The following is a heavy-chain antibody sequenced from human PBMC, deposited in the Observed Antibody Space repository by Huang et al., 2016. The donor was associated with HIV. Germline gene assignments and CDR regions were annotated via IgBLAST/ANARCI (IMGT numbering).Heavy chain of an antibody. Sequence: EVQLVESGGGLVQPGRSLSLSCTASGVIFGDYVLSWFRQDPGKGLEWVGFIRKKAYGGTAEYAASVIGRFTISRDDSKSIAYLQMNSLKTDDTAVYYCTRVVDSGSYYGFFDYWAQGTLVTVSS. CDR2: IRKKAYGGTA. J-gene: IGHJ4*02. CDR1: GVIFGDYV. D-gene: IGHD1-26*01. CDR3: TRVVDSGSYYGFFDY. V-gene: IGHV3-49*03.